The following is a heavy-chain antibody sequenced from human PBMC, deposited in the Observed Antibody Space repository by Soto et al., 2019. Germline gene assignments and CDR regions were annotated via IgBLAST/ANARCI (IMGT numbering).Heavy chain of an antibody. Sequence: GESLKISCQASGYSFTTYWISWVRQMPGKGLECMGRIDPTDSYTDYGPSFEGHVTMSVDRSINTAYLEWSSLKASDSAMYYCARDPSYYYDSSGYYFLPPGPADYWGQGTLVTVSS. D-gene: IGHD3-22*01. J-gene: IGHJ4*02. CDR2: IDPTDSYT. CDR1: GYSFTTYW. CDR3: ARDPSYYYDSSGYYFLPPGPADY. V-gene: IGHV5-10-1*01.